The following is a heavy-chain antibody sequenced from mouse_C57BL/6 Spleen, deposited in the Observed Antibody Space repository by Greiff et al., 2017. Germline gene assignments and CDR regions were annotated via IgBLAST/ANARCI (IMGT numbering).Heavy chain of an antibody. CDR2: IDPSDSYT. J-gene: IGHJ1*03. V-gene: IGHV1-50*01. CDR3: AGLYGDV. CDR1: GYTFTSYW. Sequence: QVQLQQPGAELVKPGASVKLSCKASGYTFTSYWMQWVKQRPGQGLEWIGEIDPSDSYTNYNQKFKGKATLTVDTSSSPAYMQLSSLTSEDSAVYYCAGLYGDVWGTGTTVTVSS. D-gene: IGHD1-1*01.